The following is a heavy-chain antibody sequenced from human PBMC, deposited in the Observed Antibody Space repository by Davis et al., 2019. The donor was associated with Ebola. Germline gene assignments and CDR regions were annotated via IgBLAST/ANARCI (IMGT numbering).Heavy chain of an antibody. J-gene: IGHJ6*03. CDR3: ARVLSGYYYYYMDV. Sequence: MPSETLSLTCAVYGGSFTGYYWSWIRQHPGKGLAWIGEINHSGSTNYNPSLKSRVTISVDTSKNQFSLKLSSVTAADTAVYYCARVLSGYYYYYMDVWGKGTTVTVSS. CDR2: INHSGST. V-gene: IGHV4-34*01. CDR1: GGSFTGYY.